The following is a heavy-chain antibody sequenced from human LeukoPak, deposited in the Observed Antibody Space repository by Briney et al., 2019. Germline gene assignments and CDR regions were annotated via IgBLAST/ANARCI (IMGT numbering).Heavy chain of an antibody. V-gene: IGHV4-59*08. Sequence: PSETPSLTCTVSGGSISSYYWNWIRQPPGKGLEWIGYIYYSGSTNYNPSLKSRVTISVDTSKNQFSLKLSSVTAADTAVYYCARSISIYYFDYWGQGTLVTVSS. CDR1: GGSISSYY. D-gene: IGHD2/OR15-2a*01. CDR2: IYYSGST. J-gene: IGHJ4*02. CDR3: ARSISIYYFDY.